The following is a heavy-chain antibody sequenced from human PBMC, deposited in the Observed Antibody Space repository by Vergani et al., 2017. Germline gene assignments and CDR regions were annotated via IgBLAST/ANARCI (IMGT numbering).Heavy chain of an antibody. CDR3: AKDRGPHYYAYYYGMDV. V-gene: IGHV3-30*02. CDR2: IRYDGSNK. CDR1: GFTFSSYG. J-gene: IGHJ6*02. D-gene: IGHD3-22*01. Sequence: QVQLVESGGGVVQPGGSLRLSCAASGFTFSSYGMHWVRQAPGKGLEWVAVIRYDGSNKYYADSVKGRFTISRDNSKNTLYLQMNSLRAEDTAVYYCAKDRGPHYYAYYYGMDVWGQGTTVTVSS.